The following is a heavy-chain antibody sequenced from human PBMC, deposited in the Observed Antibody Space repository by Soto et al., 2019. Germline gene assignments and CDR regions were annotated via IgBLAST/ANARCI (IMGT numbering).Heavy chain of an antibody. CDR2: IYSGGRT. CDR1: GFTVSSND. D-gene: IGHD2-21*02. Sequence: EVQMVESGGGLVQPGGSLRLSCAASGFTVSSNDMNWVRQAPGKGLEWVSLIYSGGRTYYADSVKGRFTISRDNSRNTLYLQMNSLRAEDTAVYYCAREGYCGGDCFLDYWGQGALATVSS. CDR3: AREGYCGGDCFLDY. V-gene: IGHV3-66*01. J-gene: IGHJ4*02.